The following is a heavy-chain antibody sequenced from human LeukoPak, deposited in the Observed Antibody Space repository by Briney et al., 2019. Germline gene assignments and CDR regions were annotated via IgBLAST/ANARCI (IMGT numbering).Heavy chain of an antibody. V-gene: IGHV3-74*01. CDR2: LNEDGTTI. J-gene: IGHJ3*02. D-gene: IGHD1-20*01. Sequence: GGSLRLSCAASGFTFSIYWMHWFRQPPGKGLVWVSRLNEDGTTITYADSVKGRFTISRDNAKNRLYLQMNSLRVEDTAVYYCARSITGNAFDIWGQGTLVIVSS. CDR1: GFTFSIYW. CDR3: ARSITGNAFDI.